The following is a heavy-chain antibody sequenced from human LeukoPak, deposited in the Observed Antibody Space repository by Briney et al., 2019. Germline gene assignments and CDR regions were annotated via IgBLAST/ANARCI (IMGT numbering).Heavy chain of an antibody. V-gene: IGHV3-23*01. CDR1: GFTFSSYG. J-gene: IGHJ4*02. CDR3: AKDGGYSYGFGVNY. D-gene: IGHD5-18*01. Sequence: GGTLRLSCAASGFTFSSYGMSWVRQAPGKGLEWVSAISGSGGSTYYADSVKGRFTISRDNSKNTLYLQMNSLRAEDTAVYYCAKDGGYSYGFGVNYWGQGTLVTVSS. CDR2: ISGSGGST.